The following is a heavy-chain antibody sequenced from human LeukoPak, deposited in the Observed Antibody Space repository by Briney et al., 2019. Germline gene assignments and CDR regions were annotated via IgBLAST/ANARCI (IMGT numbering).Heavy chain of an antibody. CDR1: GVSLSPAGVG. CDR2: IFWEGDV. CDR3: ARYASGTYYNARQPWPDC. D-gene: IGHD3-10*01. J-gene: IGHJ4*02. Sequence: SPTLVKRIQTLTLTCTFSGVSLSPAGVGGGCIRQPPVQALEWLAPIFWEGDVRYNPPLKSRITITKDPSKNQVVLTMTNIDPVDTATYYCARYASGTYYNARQPWPDCWGQGTRVTVS. V-gene: IGHV2-5*02.